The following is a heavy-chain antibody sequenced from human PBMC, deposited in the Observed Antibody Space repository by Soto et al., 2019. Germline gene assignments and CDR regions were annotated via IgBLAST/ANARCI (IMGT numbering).Heavy chain of an antibody. Sequence: QVQLEQSGAEVKKPGASVKVSCKALGYTFTNYGLNWVRQAPGLGLEWMGWITTHNGDSNYAQNLHGRLTMTTDTSTDTDYMGLRSLKSDDTAVYCCARERIGSTSGRYGMDVWGQGPTVIVSS. V-gene: IGHV1-18*01. D-gene: IGHD3-10*01. CDR1: GYTFTNYG. CDR2: ITTHNGDS. CDR3: ARERIGSTSGRYGMDV. J-gene: IGHJ6*02.